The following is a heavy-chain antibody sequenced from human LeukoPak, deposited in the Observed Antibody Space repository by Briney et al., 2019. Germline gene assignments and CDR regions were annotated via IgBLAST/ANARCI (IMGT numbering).Heavy chain of an antibody. CDR2: INHSGST. CDR1: GGSFSGYY. J-gene: IGHJ6*02. Sequence: PSETLSLTCAVYGGSFSGYYWSWIRQPPGKGLEWIGEINHSGSTNYNPSLKSRVTISVDTSKNQFSLKLSSVTAAATAVYYCASTSYYYYGMDVWGQGTTVTVSS. CDR3: ASTSYYYYGMDV. V-gene: IGHV4-34*01.